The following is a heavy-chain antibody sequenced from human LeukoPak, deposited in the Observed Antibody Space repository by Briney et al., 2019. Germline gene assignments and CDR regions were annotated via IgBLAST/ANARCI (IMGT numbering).Heavy chain of an antibody. CDR3: ARVDMGLLGY. J-gene: IGHJ4*02. D-gene: IGHD5-12*01. Sequence: GGPLRLSCAASGFTFSSYSMNWVRQAPGKGLEWVSSISSSSSYIYYADSVKGRFTISRDNAKNSLYLQMNSLRAEDTAVYYCARVDMGLLGYWGQGTLVTVSS. CDR2: ISSSSSYI. CDR1: GFTFSSYS. V-gene: IGHV3-21*01.